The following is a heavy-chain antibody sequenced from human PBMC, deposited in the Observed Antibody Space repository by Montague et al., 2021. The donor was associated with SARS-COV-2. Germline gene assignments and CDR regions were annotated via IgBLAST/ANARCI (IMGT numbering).Heavy chain of an antibody. V-gene: IGHV4-34*01. Sequence: ETLSPTRAVYGGSFSGYYWSWIRQHPGKGLEWIGEINHSRSTNYNPSLKSRVTISMDTSKNQFSLKLSSVTAADTAVYYCARGVRQLGVRYHYYYIDVWDKGTTVTVSS. CDR3: ARGVRQLGVRYHYYYIDV. CDR1: GGSFSGYY. CDR2: INHSRST. J-gene: IGHJ6*03. D-gene: IGHD6-6*01.